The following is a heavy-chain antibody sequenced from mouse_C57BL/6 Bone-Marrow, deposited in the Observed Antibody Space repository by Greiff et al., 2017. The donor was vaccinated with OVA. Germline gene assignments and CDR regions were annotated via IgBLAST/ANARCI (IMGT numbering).Heavy chain of an antibody. Sequence: EVQGVESGGGLVKPGGSLKLSCAASGFTFSSYAMSWVRQTPEKRLEWVATISDGGSYTYYPDNVQGRFTISRDNAKNNLYLQMSHLKSEDTAMYYCARDQAHYYASFAYWGQGTLVTVSA. CDR2: ISDGGSYT. D-gene: IGHD2-1*01. J-gene: IGHJ3*01. CDR1: GFTFSSYA. CDR3: ARDQAHYYASFAY. V-gene: IGHV5-4*01.